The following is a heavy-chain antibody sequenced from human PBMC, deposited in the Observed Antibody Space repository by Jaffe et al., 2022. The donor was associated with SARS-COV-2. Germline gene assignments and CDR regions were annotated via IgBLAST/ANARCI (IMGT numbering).Heavy chain of an antibody. V-gene: IGHV4-31*03. J-gene: IGHJ6*02. CDR1: GGSISSGGYY. CDR3: ARGYGSLSPVYYYGMDV. D-gene: IGHD1-26*01. Sequence: QVQLQESGPGLVKPSQTLSLTCTVSGGSISSGGYYWSWIRQHPGKGLEWIGYIYYSGSTYYNPSLKSRVTISVDTSKNQFSLKLSSVTAADTAVYYCARGYGSLSPVYYYGMDVWGQGTTVTVSS. CDR2: IYYSGST.